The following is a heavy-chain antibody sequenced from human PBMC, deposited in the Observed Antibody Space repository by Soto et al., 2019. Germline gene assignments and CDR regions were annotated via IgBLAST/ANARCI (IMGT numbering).Heavy chain of an antibody. Sequence: GASLKISCKGSGYSFTSYWISWVRQMPGKGLEWMGRIDPSDSYTNYSPSFQGHVTISADKSISTAYLQWSSLKASDTAMYYCARYRVVVVPAAITYGMDVWGQGTTVTVSS. D-gene: IGHD2-2*01. CDR2: IDPSDSYT. J-gene: IGHJ6*01. CDR3: ARYRVVVVPAAITYGMDV. V-gene: IGHV5-10-1*01. CDR1: GYSFTSYW.